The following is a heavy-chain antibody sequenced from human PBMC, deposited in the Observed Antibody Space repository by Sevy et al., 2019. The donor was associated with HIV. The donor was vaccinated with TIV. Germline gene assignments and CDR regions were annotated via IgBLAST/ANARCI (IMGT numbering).Heavy chain of an antibody. CDR1: GFTFSSYW. D-gene: IGHD6-19*01. Sequence: GGSLRLSCAASGFTFSSYWMHWVRQAPGKGPVWVSRISTDGSHTNYADSVKGRFTISRDNAKNTLYLQMNSLRDEDTAVYYCVRWLVGQDYFDYWGQGTLVTVSS. J-gene: IGHJ4*02. CDR2: ISTDGSHT. CDR3: VRWLVGQDYFDY. V-gene: IGHV3-74*01.